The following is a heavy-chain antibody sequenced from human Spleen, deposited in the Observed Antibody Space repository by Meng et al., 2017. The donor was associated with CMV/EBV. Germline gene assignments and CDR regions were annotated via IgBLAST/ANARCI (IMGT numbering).Heavy chain of an antibody. D-gene: IGHD4-23*01. CDR3: ARGTVVGYYFDY. Sequence: GESLKISCAASGFTFSNYWMHWVRQAPGKGLVWVSRINSDGSSIAYADSVKGRFTISRDNAKNTLYLQMNSLRADDTAVYYCARGTVVGYYFDYWGQGTLVTVSS. CDR1: GFTFSNYW. V-gene: IGHV3-74*01. CDR2: INSDGSSI. J-gene: IGHJ4*02.